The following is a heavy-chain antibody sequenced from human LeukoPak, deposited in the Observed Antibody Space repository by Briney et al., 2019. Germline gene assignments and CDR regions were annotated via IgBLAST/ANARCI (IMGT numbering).Heavy chain of an antibody. CDR1: GGSISNGGYY. Sequence: SETLSLTCTVSGGSISNGGYYWSWIRQHPGKGLEWIGYIYDSGTTYYNPALQSRVTISVDTSDNQFSLKLRSLTAADTAVYYCARGGDRRGFDYWGHGNLVTVSS. J-gene: IGHJ4*01. D-gene: IGHD1-14*01. CDR3: ARGGDRRGFDY. CDR2: IYDSGTT. V-gene: IGHV4-31*03.